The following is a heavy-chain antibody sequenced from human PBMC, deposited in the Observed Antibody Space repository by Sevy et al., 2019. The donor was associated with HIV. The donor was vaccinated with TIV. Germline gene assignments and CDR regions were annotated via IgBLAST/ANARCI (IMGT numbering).Heavy chain of an antibody. V-gene: IGHV3-33*01. D-gene: IGHD3-3*01. Sequence: GGSLRLSCVASGFTLSSHGMHWVRQAPGKGLEWVSLIWYDGSHKFYADSVKGRFTISRDNSKNTLFLQMNSLRAEDTAVYYVARTYDFWSTYHTGSYYYYGLDVWGQGTTVTVSS. CDR1: GFTLSSHG. J-gene: IGHJ6*02. CDR3: ARTYDFWSTYHTGSYYYYGLDV. CDR2: IWYDGSHK.